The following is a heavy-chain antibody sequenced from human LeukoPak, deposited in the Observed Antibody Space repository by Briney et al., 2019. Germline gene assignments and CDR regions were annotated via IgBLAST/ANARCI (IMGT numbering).Heavy chain of an antibody. Sequence: GGSLRLSCAASGFTFKNYAMNWVRQSPGQGLEWVSTISGDAVTSWYADSVKGRFTISRDFSKNTVFLHMNSLRAEDTAMYYCAGGDDSGYYDYFDYWGQGALVTVSS. V-gene: IGHV3-23*01. J-gene: IGHJ4*02. D-gene: IGHD3-22*01. CDR3: AGGDDSGYYDYFDY. CDR2: ISGDAVTS. CDR1: GFTFKNYA.